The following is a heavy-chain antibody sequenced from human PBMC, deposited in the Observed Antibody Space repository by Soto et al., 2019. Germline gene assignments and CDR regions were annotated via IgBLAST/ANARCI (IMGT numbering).Heavy chain of an antibody. J-gene: IGHJ4*02. CDR2: INPNSGGT. D-gene: IGHD1-26*01. Sequence: ASVKVSCKASGYTFTGYYMHWVRQAPGQGLEWMGWINPNSGGTNYAQKFQGWVTMTRDTSISTAYMELSRLRSDDTAVYYCARDRDSGSYHAFGYWGQGTLVPVSS. V-gene: IGHV1-2*04. CDR1: GYTFTGYY. CDR3: ARDRDSGSYHAFGY.